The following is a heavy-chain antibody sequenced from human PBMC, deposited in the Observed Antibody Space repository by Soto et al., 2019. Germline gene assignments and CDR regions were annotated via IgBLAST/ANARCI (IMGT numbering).Heavy chain of an antibody. V-gene: IGHV4-39*01. CDR3: ARMYSSGSGWFHP. CDR2: FYYSGST. CDR1: GDSISSSTYY. Sequence: SETLSLTCTVSGDSISSSTYYWVWIRQSPGKELEWIGSFYYSGSTYYNPSLKSRVTISVDTSKNQFSLKLRSATAADMAVYYCARMYSSGSGWFHPWGQGTLVTGSS. J-gene: IGHJ5*02. D-gene: IGHD6-19*01.